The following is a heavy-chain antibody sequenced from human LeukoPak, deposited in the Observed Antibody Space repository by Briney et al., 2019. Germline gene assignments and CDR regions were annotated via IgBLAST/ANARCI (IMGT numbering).Heavy chain of an antibody. Sequence: PSETLSLTCAVYGGSFSGYYWSWIRQPPGKGLEWIGEINHSGSTNYNPSLKSRVTISVDTSKNQFSLKLSSVTAADTAVYYCARGLSVAGIAYDYDYWGQGTLVTVSS. J-gene: IGHJ4*02. CDR3: ARGLSVAGIAYDYDY. CDR1: GGSFSGYY. CDR2: INHSGST. D-gene: IGHD6-19*01. V-gene: IGHV4-34*01.